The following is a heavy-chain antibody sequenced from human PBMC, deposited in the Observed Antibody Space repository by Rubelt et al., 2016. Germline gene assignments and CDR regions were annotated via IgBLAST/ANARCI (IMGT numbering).Heavy chain of an antibody. J-gene: IGHJ4*02. D-gene: IGHD6-13*01. CDR1: GFTFGGYS. Sequence: VRPGGSLRLSCAASGFTFGGYSMNWLRQAPGKGLEWVSYISSSSSLIYYADSVKGRFTISRDNSKNTLYVQMNSLRAEDTAVYYCAKEGYSSSSGGRGYFDYWGQGTLVTVSS. CDR2: ISSSSSLI. CDR3: AKEGYSSSSGGRGYFDY. V-gene: IGHV3-48*01.